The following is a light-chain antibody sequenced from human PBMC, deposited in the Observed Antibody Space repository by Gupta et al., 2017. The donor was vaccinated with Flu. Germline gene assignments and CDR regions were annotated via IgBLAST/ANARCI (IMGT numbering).Light chain of an antibody. CDR3: QAWDSSTSHVV. Sequence: ELTQPPSVSVSPGQTASITCSGDKLGDKYACWYQQKPGQSPVLVFYQDSKRPSGIPERFSGSNSGNTATLTISGTQAMDEADYYCQAWDSSTSHVVFGGGTKLTVL. CDR2: QDS. V-gene: IGLV3-1*01. J-gene: IGLJ2*01. CDR1: KLGDKY.